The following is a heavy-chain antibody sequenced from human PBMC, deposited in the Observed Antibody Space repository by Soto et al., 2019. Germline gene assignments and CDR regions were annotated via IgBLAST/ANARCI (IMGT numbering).Heavy chain of an antibody. V-gene: IGHV3-30*18. J-gene: IGHJ3*02. CDR2: ISYDGSNK. CDR3: AKENYDFWSGYDASAFDI. CDR1: GFSFSSYC. Sequence: PGGSLTLSCAASGFSFSSYCMHWVRQAPGKGLEWVAVISYDGSNKYYADSVKGRFTISRDNSKNTLYLQMNSLRAEDTAVNYCAKENYDFWSGYDASAFDIWGQGTMVTVSS. D-gene: IGHD3-3*01.